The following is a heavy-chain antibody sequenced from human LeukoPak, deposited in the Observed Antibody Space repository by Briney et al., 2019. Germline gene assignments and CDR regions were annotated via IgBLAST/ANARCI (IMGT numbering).Heavy chain of an antibody. CDR2: ISAYNGNT. V-gene: IGHV1-18*01. CDR3: ARGRFLEWLLDYYYYMDV. CDR1: GYTFTSYG. Sequence: ASVKVSCKASGYTFTSYGISWVRQAPGQGLEWMGWISAYNGNTNYAQKLQGRVTMTTDTSTSTAYMELSSLRSEDTAVYYCARGRFLEWLLDYYYYMDVWGKGTTVTVSS. J-gene: IGHJ6*03. D-gene: IGHD3-3*01.